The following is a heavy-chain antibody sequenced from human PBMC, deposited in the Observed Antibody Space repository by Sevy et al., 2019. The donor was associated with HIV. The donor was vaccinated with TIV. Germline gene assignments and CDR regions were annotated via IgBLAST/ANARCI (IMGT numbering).Heavy chain of an antibody. V-gene: IGHV3-23*01. CDR3: AKHCSGGSCYLSY. CDR1: GFTLSSYA. Sequence: GGSLRLSCAASGFTLSSYAMSWVRQAPGKGLEWVSAISGGGGSTYYAGSVKGRFTISRDNSKNTLYLQMNSLRAEDTAVYYCAKHCSGGSCYLSYWGQGALVTVSS. J-gene: IGHJ4*02. D-gene: IGHD2-15*01. CDR2: ISGGGGST.